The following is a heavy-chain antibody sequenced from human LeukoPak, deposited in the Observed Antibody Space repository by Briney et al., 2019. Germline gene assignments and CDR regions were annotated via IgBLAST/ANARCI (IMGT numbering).Heavy chain of an antibody. Sequence: GGSLRLSCAASGFTFSSYSMTWVRQAPGKGLEWVSSISSSSYIYYADSVKGRFTISRDNAKNSLYLQMNSLRAEDTAVYYCARDLRRGIAARRDNYWGQGTLVTVSS. D-gene: IGHD6-6*01. CDR2: ISSSSYI. CDR1: GFTFSSYS. J-gene: IGHJ4*02. CDR3: ARDLRRGIAARRDNY. V-gene: IGHV3-21*01.